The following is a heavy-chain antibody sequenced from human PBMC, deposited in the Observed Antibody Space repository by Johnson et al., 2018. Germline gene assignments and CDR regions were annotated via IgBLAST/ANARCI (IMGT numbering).Heavy chain of an antibody. D-gene: IGHD1-14*01. J-gene: IGHJ1*01. V-gene: IGHV3-33*01. CDR3: ASDQGAGGVNNGYFQH. CDR1: GFTFSSYA. Sequence: VQLVESGGGVVQPGRSLRLSCGASGFTFSSYAMHWVRQAPAKGLEWMAVIWSDGRNKYYANTVEGRFTISRDNSMNTLFLQMDSLRDEDTAVYYCASDQGAGGVNNGYFQHWGQGTLVTVAS. CDR2: IWSDGRNK.